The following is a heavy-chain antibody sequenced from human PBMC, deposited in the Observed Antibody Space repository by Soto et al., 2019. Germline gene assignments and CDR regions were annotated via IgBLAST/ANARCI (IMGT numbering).Heavy chain of an antibody. Sequence: ASVKVSCKASGYTFNSYALHWVRQAPGQRLEWMGWINFGNGNTKYSQKFQGRVTITRDTSASTVYMELSSLRSEDTAVYYCARAAAAGYRFFNAFDIWGQGTMVTVSS. CDR2: INFGNGNT. CDR3: ARAAAAGYRFFNAFDI. D-gene: IGHD6-13*01. J-gene: IGHJ3*02. V-gene: IGHV1-3*01. CDR1: GYTFNSYA.